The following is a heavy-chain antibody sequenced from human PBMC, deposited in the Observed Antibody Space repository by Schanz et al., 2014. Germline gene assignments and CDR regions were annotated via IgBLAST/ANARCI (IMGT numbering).Heavy chain of an antibody. Sequence: QVQLVQSGSELKKPGASVKLSCKASGYTFTNYYIHWVRHAPGQGLEWMGRIIPITGITIYAQKFQGRVTMTEDTSTDTAYMELSSLRSEDTAVYYCATDHIAAAGSQYFYYYGMGVWGQGTTVTVSS. J-gene: IGHJ6*02. CDR3: ATDHIAAAGSQYFYYYGMGV. V-gene: IGHV1-46*01. CDR1: GYTFTNYY. D-gene: IGHD6-13*01. CDR2: IIPITGIT.